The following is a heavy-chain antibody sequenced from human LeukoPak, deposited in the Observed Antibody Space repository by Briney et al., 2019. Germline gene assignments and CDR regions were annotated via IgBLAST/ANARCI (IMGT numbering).Heavy chain of an antibody. Sequence: GGSLRLSCAASGFTFSSYSMNWVRQAPGKGLEWVSYISSSGSTIYYADSVKGRFTISRDNAKNSLYLQMNSLRAEDTAVYYCAKSWPLRLWGFDPWGQGTLVTVSS. CDR3: AKSWPLRLWGFDP. CDR2: ISSSGSTI. CDR1: GFTFSSYS. V-gene: IGHV3-48*04. D-gene: IGHD1-26*01. J-gene: IGHJ5*02.